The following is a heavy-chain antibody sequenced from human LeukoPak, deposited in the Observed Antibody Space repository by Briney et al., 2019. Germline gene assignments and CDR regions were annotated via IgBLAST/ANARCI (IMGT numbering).Heavy chain of an antibody. J-gene: IGHJ6*02. V-gene: IGHV3-30-3*01. CDR2: ILYDGSNK. Sequence: GRSLRLSCAASGFTFTSYAMHWARQAPGKGLEWVAVILYDGSNKYYVESVKGRFTISRDNSKNTLYLQMNSLRTEDTAVYYCARGLSGNYYYYYAMDVWGQGTTVTVSS. D-gene: IGHD6-19*01. CDR1: GFTFTSYA. CDR3: ARGLSGNYYYYYAMDV.